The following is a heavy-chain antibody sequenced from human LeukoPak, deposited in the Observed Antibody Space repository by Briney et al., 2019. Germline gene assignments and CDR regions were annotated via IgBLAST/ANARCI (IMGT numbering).Heavy chain of an antibody. D-gene: IGHD6-19*01. CDR2: ISSSGTYI. Sequence: GGSLRLSCAASGFTFSSYSMNWVRQAPGKGLEWVSSISSSGTYIYYADPVKGRFTISRDNAKNSLYLQMNSLRAEDTAVYYCARGAYSSDWQLDYWGQGTLVTVSS. CDR3: ARGAYSSDWQLDY. V-gene: IGHV3-21*01. J-gene: IGHJ4*02. CDR1: GFTFSSYS.